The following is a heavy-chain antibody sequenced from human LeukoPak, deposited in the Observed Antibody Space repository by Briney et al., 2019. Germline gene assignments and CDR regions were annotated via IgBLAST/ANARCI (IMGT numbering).Heavy chain of an antibody. V-gene: IGHV4-59*01. CDR2: IYYSMIT. CDR1: GGSISSYY. CDR3: ARGGGSYYHNAFDI. Sequence: SETLSLTCTVSGGSISSYYCSWVRQPPGQGLDWIGYIYYSMITNYNPSLKTRVTISVDTSKNQFSLKLSSVTAADTAAYYCARGGGSYYHNAFDIWGQGTMVTVSS. J-gene: IGHJ3*02. D-gene: IGHD1-26*01.